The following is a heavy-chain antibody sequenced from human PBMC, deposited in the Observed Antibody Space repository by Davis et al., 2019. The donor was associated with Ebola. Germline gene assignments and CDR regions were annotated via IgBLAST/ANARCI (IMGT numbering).Heavy chain of an antibody. J-gene: IGHJ3*02. CDR3: ARDFYYDSSGYSDAFDI. CDR2: ISSNGGST. Sequence: GESLKISCAASGFTFSSYAMHWVRQAPGKGLEYVSAISSNGGSTYYANSVKGRFTISRDNSKNTLYLQMGSLRAEDMAVYYCARDFYYDSSGYSDAFDIWGQGTMVTVSS. D-gene: IGHD3-22*01. CDR1: GFTFSSYA. V-gene: IGHV3-64*01.